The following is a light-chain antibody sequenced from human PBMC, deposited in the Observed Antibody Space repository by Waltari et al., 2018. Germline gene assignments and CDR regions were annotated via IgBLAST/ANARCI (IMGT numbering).Light chain of an antibody. V-gene: IGKV3-11*01. CDR2: DAS. J-gene: IGKJ4*01. CDR1: QSISNY. CDR3: QQRSDWPPF. Sequence: EIVLTQSPATLSLSPGERATLSCRASQSISNYLAWYQQKPGQAPRRLIYDASSRATGIPGMCSGSWSGTDFTPTISSLEPEDFAVYYCQQRSDWPPFFGGGTKVEIK.